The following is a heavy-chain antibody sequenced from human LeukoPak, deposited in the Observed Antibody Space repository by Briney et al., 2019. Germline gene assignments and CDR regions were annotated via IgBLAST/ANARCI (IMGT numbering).Heavy chain of an antibody. D-gene: IGHD5-24*01. Sequence: GGSLRLSCAASGFTFSSYAMSWVRQAPGKGLEWVSAISGSGDNIYYADSVKGRFTISRDNSKNTLYLQMNTLRAEDTAMYYCTRLRDGYDSDYWGQGTLVTVSS. CDR1: GFTFSSYA. CDR3: TRLRDGYDSDY. J-gene: IGHJ4*02. V-gene: IGHV3-23*01. CDR2: ISGSGDNI.